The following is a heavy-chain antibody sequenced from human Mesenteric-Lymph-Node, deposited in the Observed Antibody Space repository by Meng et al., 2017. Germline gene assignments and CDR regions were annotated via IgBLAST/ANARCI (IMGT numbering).Heavy chain of an antibody. V-gene: IGHV3-30*01. Sequence: GGPLRLPCGASGFTFRIYWMSWVRQAPGKGREWVAVISYDGSNKYYADSVKGRFTISRDNSKNTLYLQMNSLRAEDTAVYYCARGGIAGAGTNYWGQGTLVTVPQ. J-gene: IGHJ4*02. CDR2: ISYDGSNK. CDR1: GFTFRIYW. CDR3: ARGGIAGAGTNY. D-gene: IGHD6-19*01.